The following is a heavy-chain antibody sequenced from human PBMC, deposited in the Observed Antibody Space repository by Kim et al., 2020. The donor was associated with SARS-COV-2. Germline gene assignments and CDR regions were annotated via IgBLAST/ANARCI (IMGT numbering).Heavy chain of an antibody. J-gene: IGHJ3*02. CDR3: ARDCHDFWSGPDAFDI. V-gene: IGHV3-48*03. CDR1: GFTFSSYE. D-gene: IGHD3-3*01. Sequence: GGSLRLSCAASGFTFSSYEMNWVRQAPGKGLEWVSYISSSGSTIYYADSVKGRFTISRDNAKNSLYLQMNSLRAEDTAVYYCARDCHDFWSGPDAFDIWGQGTMVTVSS. CDR2: ISSSGSTI.